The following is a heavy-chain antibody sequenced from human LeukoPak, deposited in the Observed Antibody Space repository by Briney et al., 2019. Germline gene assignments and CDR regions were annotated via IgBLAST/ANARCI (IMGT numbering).Heavy chain of an antibody. Sequence: PSETLSLTCTVSGGPISSSSYYWGWIRQPPGKGLEWIGSIYYSGSTYYNPSLKSRVTISVDTSKNQFSLKLSSVTAADTAVYYCARHDSAPQGTVTTFLFDYWGQGTLVTVSS. J-gene: IGHJ4*02. CDR3: ARHDSAPQGTVTTFLFDY. D-gene: IGHD4-17*01. V-gene: IGHV4-39*01. CDR1: GGPISSSSYY. CDR2: IYYSGST.